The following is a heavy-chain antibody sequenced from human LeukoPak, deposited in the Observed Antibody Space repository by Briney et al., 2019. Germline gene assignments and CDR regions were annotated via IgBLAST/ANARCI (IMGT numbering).Heavy chain of an antibody. CDR3: ARVLHTDFGVVTAYFDY. J-gene: IGHJ4*02. V-gene: IGHV1-2*06. D-gene: IGHD3-3*01. CDR2: INPNSGGT. Sequence: ASVKVSCKASGYTFTVYYMHWVRQAPGQGLEWMGRINPNSGGTNYAQKFQGRVTMARDTSISTAYMELSRLRSDDTAVYYCARVLHTDFGVVTAYFDYWGQGTLVTVSS. CDR1: GYTFTVYY.